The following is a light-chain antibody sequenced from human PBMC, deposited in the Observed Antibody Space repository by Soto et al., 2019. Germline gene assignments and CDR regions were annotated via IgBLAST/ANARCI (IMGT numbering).Light chain of an antibody. CDR1: NIGIKS. CDR3: QVWDSSSDHVV. V-gene: IGLV3-21*04. J-gene: IGLJ2*01. CDR2: YDT. Sequence: SYELTQPPSVSVAPGKTARITCGGNNIGIKSVHWYQQKPGQAPVVVIYYDTDRPSGIPERFSGSNSGNTATLTISRVEAGDEADYYCQVWDSSSDHVVFGGGTKLNVL.